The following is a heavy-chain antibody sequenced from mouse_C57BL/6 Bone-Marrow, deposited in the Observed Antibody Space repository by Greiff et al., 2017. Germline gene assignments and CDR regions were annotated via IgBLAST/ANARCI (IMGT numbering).Heavy chain of an antibody. Sequence: QVQLQQSGAELVRPGTSVKVSCKASGYAFTNYLIEWVKQRPGQGLEWIGVINPGSGGTNYTEKFKGKATLTADKSSSTAYMQLSSLTSEDSSVYYCARPNWDALYFDYWGQGTTLTVSS. J-gene: IGHJ2*01. CDR3: ARPNWDALYFDY. CDR2: INPGSGGT. CDR1: GYAFTNYL. V-gene: IGHV1-54*01. D-gene: IGHD4-1*01.